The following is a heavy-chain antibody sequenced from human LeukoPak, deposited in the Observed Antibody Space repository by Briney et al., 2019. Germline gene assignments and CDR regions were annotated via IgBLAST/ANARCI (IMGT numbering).Heavy chain of an antibody. Sequence: PGGSLRLSCAASGFTFSSYSMTWVRQAPGKGLEWVSSISSSSSYIYYADSVKGRFTISRDNAKNSLYLQMNSLRAEDTAVYYCAKDRYADDAFDIWGQGTMVTVSS. J-gene: IGHJ3*02. CDR3: AKDRYADDAFDI. CDR2: ISSSSSYI. D-gene: IGHD2-2*01. CDR1: GFTFSSYS. V-gene: IGHV3-21*01.